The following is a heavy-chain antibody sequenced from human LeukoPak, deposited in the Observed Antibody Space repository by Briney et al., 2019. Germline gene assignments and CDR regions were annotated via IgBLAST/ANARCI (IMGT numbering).Heavy chain of an antibody. CDR3: ARVNPTNSGFYTY. Sequence: GGSLRLSCAASGFXFSDYFISWVRQAPEKGLEWVSYIGPSSDNINYADSVKGRFTVSRDNAKNSLYLQMNSLRAEDTAVYYCARVNPTNSGFYTYWGQGTLVTVSS. J-gene: IGHJ1*01. V-gene: IGHV3-11*06. D-gene: IGHD3-22*01. CDR1: GFXFSDYF. CDR2: IGPSSDNI.